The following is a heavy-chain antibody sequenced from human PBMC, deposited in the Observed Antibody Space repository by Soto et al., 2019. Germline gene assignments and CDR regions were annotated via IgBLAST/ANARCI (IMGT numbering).Heavy chain of an antibody. CDR1: GFTVSSNY. CDR2: IYSGGST. J-gene: IGHJ5*02. Sequence: GGSLRLSCAASGFTVSSNYMSWVRQAPGKGLEWVSVIYSGGSTYYADSVKGRFTISRDNSKNTLYLQMNSLRAEDTAVYYCAREPAVAGPNWFDPWGQGTLVTVSS. D-gene: IGHD6-19*01. V-gene: IGHV3-66*01. CDR3: AREPAVAGPNWFDP.